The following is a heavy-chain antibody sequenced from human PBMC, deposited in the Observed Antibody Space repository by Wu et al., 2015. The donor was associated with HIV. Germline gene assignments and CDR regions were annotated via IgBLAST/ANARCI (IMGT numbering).Heavy chain of an antibody. CDR1: GYTFTGYY. CDR2: INDDTGDT. J-gene: IGHJ4*02. D-gene: IGHD1-1*01. Sequence: QVRAGASLGREVRKPGASVKVSCKTSGYTFTGYYLHWVRQAPGQGLEWMGWINDDTGDTRYAQKFEGRVTMTRDTSISTGYMVLRRLASDDLAVYFCVRRQNWNLNNYYFDYWGQGTLVTVSS. V-gene: IGHV1-2*02. CDR3: VRRQNWNLNNYYFDY.